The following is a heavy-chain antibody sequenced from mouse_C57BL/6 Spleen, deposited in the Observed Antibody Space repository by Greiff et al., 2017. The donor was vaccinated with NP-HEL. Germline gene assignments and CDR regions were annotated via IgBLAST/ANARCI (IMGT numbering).Heavy chain of an antibody. D-gene: IGHD1-1*01. V-gene: IGHV1-39*01. CDR1: GYSFTDYN. Sequence: VQLQQSGPELVKPGASVKLSCKASGYSFTDYNMNWVKQSNGQGLEWIGIIHPNYGTTSYNQKFKGKATLTVDQSSSTAYMQLNSLTSEDSAVYYCAKGEDYYGSSHYAMDYWGQGTSVTVSS. CDR2: IHPNYGTT. CDR3: AKGEDYYGSSHYAMDY. J-gene: IGHJ4*01.